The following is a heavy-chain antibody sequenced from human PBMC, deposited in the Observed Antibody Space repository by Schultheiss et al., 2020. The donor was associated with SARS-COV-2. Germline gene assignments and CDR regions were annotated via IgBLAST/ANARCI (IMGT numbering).Heavy chain of an antibody. D-gene: IGHD6-19*01. Sequence: GGSLRLSCAASGFTFSSYSMNWVRQAPGKGLEWVSSISSSSSYIYYADSVKGRFTISRDNAKNSLYLQMNSLRAEDTAVYYCARDPEWLDYFDYWGQGTLVTVSS. J-gene: IGHJ4*02. V-gene: IGHV3-21*01. CDR1: GFTFSSYS. CDR3: ARDPEWLDYFDY. CDR2: ISSSSSYI.